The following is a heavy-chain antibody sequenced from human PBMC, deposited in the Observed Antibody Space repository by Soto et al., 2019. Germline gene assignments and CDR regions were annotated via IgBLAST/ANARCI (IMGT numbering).Heavy chain of an antibody. D-gene: IGHD5-18*01. CDR3: ARNERYSSLAP. J-gene: IGHJ5*02. CDR1: GGSISSSSYY. V-gene: IGHV4-39*01. CDR2: IYYSGST. Sequence: PSETLSLTCIVSGGSISSSSYYWGWIRQPPGKGLEWIGSIYYSGSTYYNPSLKSRVTISVDTSKNQFSLKLSSVTAAATAVYYCARNERYSSLAPWRQGPLVIVSS.